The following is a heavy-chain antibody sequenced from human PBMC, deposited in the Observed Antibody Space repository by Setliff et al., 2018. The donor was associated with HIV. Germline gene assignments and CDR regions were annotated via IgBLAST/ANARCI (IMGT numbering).Heavy chain of an antibody. J-gene: IGHJ3*02. CDR1: GNTFSNYY. CDR2: INPSGGST. D-gene: IGHD3-22*01. Sequence: GASVKVSCKAPGNTFSNYYLHWVRQAPGQGLEWMGIINPSGGSTTYTQKLQGRVTMTRDTSTNRVYMELSSLRSEDTAVYYCARGSYLDSSGGDPFEMWGQGTMVTVSS. CDR3: ARGSYLDSSGGDPFEM. V-gene: IGHV1-46*04.